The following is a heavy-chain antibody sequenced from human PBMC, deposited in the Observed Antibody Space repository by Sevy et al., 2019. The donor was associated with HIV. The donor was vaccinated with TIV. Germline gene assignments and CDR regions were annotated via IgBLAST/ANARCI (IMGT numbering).Heavy chain of an antibody. CDR3: ARDFCSGGSCYSAFVY. CDR1: GYTFNNYI. CDR2: VNTASGDT. Sequence: ASVKVSCKGSGYTFNNYIIYWVRQAPGQILEWMGWVNTASGDTKYSQKFQGRVIITTDTSARTVYMELNNLRSEDTAFYFCARDFCSGGSCYSAFVYWGQGTLVTVSS. J-gene: IGHJ4*02. D-gene: IGHD2-15*01. V-gene: IGHV1-3*04.